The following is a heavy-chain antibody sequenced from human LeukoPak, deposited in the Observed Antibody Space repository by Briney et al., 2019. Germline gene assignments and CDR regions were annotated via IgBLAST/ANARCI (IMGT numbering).Heavy chain of an antibody. J-gene: IGHJ4*02. Sequence: GGSLRLSCAASGLTFSSYEVNWVRQAPGKGLEWVSYISSGGNTIYYADSVKGRFTISRDNAKDSLYLQMNSLRAEDTAVYYCARGAGSGWSYWGRGIQVTVSS. CDR2: ISSGGNTI. CDR1: GLTFSSYE. CDR3: ARGAGSGWSY. V-gene: IGHV3-48*03. D-gene: IGHD6-19*01.